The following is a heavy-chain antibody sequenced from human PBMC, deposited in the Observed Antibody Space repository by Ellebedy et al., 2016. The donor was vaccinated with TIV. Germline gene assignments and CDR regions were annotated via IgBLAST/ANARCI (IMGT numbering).Heavy chain of an antibody. CDR2: INTGNGNT. Sequence: AASVKVSCKASGYTFTRYAMHWVRQAPGQRLEGMGWINTGNGNTKYSQKFQGRVTITRDTSASTAYMELRSLRSEDTAVYHCARGVTVTIDYWGQGTLVTVSS. CDR3: ARGVTVTIDY. V-gene: IGHV1-3*04. D-gene: IGHD4-11*01. CDR1: GYTFTRYA. J-gene: IGHJ4*02.